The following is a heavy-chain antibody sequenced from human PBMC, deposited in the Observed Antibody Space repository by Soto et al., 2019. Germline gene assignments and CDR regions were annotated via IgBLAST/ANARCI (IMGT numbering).Heavy chain of an antibody. D-gene: IGHD4-17*01. Sequence: QVTLKESGPVLVKPTETLTLTCTVSGFSLSNARMGVSWIRQPPGKALEWLAHIFSNDEKSYSTSLKSRLTISNHTYKRPVVRTTTNMLRVDTATYYCAGLTTVATYWYFVLWGRGTLVTVSS. CDR3: AGLTTVATYWYFVL. CDR1: GFSLSNARMG. CDR2: IFSNDEK. V-gene: IGHV2-26*01. J-gene: IGHJ2*01.